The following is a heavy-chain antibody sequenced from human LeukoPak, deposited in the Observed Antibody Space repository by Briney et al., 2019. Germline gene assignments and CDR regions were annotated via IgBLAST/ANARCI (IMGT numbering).Heavy chain of an antibody. J-gene: IGHJ6*02. Sequence: GGSLRLSCAASGFTFSSYSMNWVRQAPGKGLEWVSYISSSSSTIYYADSVKGRFTISRDNAKNSLYLQMNSLRAEDTAVYYCARPRSGSYYTTNYYYYYGMDVWGQGTTVTVSS. V-gene: IGHV3-48*01. CDR3: ARPRSGSYYTTNYYYYYGMDV. D-gene: IGHD3-10*01. CDR1: GFTFSSYS. CDR2: ISSSSSTI.